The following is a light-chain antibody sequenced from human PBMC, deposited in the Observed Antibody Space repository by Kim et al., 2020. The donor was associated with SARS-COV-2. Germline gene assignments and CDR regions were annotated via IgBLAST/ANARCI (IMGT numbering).Light chain of an antibody. Sequence: SPGQRDTPSRSGRQSVSSSNYSACQQKPGHPPRRLIYIAATRGSGVPDGFSGSGAGTNVTITISSREQDDFVVDYCQQYGNIPRTFGQGTRLEIK. J-gene: IGKJ5*01. V-gene: IGKV3-20*01. CDR2: IAA. CDR3: QQYGNIPRT. CDR1: QSVSSSN.